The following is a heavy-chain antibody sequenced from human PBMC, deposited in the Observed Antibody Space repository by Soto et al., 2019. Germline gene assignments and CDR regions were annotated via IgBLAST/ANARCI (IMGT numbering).Heavy chain of an antibody. CDR2: ISSSSSTI. J-gene: IGHJ3*02. D-gene: IGHD1-7*01. Sequence: GGSLRLSCAASGFTFSSYSMNWVRESPGKGLEWVSYISSSSSTIYYADSVKGRFTISRDNAKNSLYLQMNSLRDEDTAVYYCAGPNWNYDGGAFDIWGQGTMVTV. CDR1: GFTFSSYS. CDR3: AGPNWNYDGGAFDI. V-gene: IGHV3-48*02.